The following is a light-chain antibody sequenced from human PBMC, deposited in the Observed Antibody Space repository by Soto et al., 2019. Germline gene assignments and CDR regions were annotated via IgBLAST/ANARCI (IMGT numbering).Light chain of an antibody. CDR3: QQYNNWPYT. V-gene: IGKV3-15*01. CDR2: GAS. J-gene: IGKJ2*01. Sequence: EIVMTQSPATLSVSPEERAALSCRASQSVSSNFAWYQQKPGQAPRLLIYGASTRTTGIPARFSGSGSGTEFTLTISSLQSEDFAVYYCQQYNNWPYTLGQGTKLEIK. CDR1: QSVSSN.